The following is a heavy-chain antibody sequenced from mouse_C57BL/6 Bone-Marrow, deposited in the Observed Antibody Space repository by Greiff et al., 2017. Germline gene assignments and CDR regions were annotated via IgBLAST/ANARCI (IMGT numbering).Heavy chain of an antibody. J-gene: IGHJ3*01. V-gene: IGHV5-17*01. CDR1: GFTFSDYG. Sequence: EVHLVESGGGLVKPGGSLKLSCAASGFTFSDYGMHWVRQAPEKGLEWVAYISSGSSTIYYADTVKGRFTISRDNAKNTLFLQMTSLRSEDTAMYYCARLYDGYSSWFAYWAKGLWSLSLQ. D-gene: IGHD2-3*01. CDR2: ISSGSSTI. CDR3: ARLYDGYSSWFAY.